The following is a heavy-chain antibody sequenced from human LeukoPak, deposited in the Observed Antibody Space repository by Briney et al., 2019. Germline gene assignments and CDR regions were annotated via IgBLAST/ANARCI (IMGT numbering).Heavy chain of an antibody. V-gene: IGHV3-11*06. D-gene: IGHD1-26*01. CDR2: ISSSGSNT. J-gene: IGHJ4*02. CDR1: GFTFSDYN. Sequence: SLRLSCAASGFTFSDYNMRWIRQAPGKGLEWVSYISSSGSNTGYVDSVKGRFTISRDNAKNSLYLQMNSLRAEDTAVYYCAREGGSFGFDYWGQGTLVTVSS. CDR3: AREGGSFGFDY.